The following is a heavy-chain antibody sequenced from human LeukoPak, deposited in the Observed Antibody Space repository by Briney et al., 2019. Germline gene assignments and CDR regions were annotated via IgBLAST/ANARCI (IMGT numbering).Heavy chain of an antibody. Sequence: GGTLRLSCAASGFTFSSYGMSWVRQAPGKGLEWVSAISGSGGSTYYADSVKGRFTISRDNSKNTLYLQMNSLRAEDTAVYYCAKGAAYYDFWSGYADYWGQGTLVTVSS. D-gene: IGHD3-3*01. V-gene: IGHV3-23*01. CDR3: AKGAAYYDFWSGYADY. CDR2: ISGSGGST. J-gene: IGHJ4*02. CDR1: GFTFSSYG.